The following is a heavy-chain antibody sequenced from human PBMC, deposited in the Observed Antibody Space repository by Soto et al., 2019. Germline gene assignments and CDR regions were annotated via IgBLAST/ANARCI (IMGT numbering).Heavy chain of an antibody. CDR2: ISGSGSIT. CDR1: GFTCSAYY. V-gene: IGHV3-11*01. CDR3: ARVGSTLAAGTPDY. Sequence: GGSLRLSCAASGFTCSAYYMSWFRQAPGKGLEWVSYISGSGSITHDADSVKGRFTISRDNAKNSLYLQMNSLRAEDTAIYYCARVGSTLAAGTPDYWGQGTLVTVSS. J-gene: IGHJ4*02. D-gene: IGHD6-13*01.